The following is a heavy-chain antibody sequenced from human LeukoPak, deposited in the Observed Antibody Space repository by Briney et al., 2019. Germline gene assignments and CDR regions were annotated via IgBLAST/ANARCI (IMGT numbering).Heavy chain of an antibody. CDR3: ARGMRVVPAAMDNWFDP. D-gene: IGHD2-2*01. J-gene: IGHJ5*02. V-gene: IGHV3-13*01. CDR1: GFTFSSYG. Sequence: GGSLRLSCAASGFTFSSYGMHWVRQATGKGLEWVSAIGTAGDTYYPGSVKGRFTISRENAKNSLYLQMNSLRAGDMAVYYCARGMRVVPAAMDNWFDPWGQGTLVTVSS. CDR2: IGTAGDT.